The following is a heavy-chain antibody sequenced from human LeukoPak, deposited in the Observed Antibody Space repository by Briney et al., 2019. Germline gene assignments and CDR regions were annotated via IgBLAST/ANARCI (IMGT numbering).Heavy chain of an antibody. J-gene: IGHJ5*02. CDR1: GYTLTELS. CDR3: ATGGAAAGLNWFDP. Sequence: GASVKVSCKVSGYTLTELSMHWVRQAPGKGLEWMGGFDPEDGETIYAQKFQGRVTMTEDTSTDTAYMDLSSLRSEDTAVYYCATGGAAAGLNWFDPWGQGTLVTVSS. V-gene: IGHV1-24*01. CDR2: FDPEDGET. D-gene: IGHD6-13*01.